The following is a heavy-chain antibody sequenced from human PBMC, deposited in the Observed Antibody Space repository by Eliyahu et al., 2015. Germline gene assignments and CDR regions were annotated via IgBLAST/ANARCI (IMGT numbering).Heavy chain of an antibody. V-gene: IGHV3-30-3*01. J-gene: IGHJ4*02. D-gene: IGHD5-18*01. Sequence: VESGGGVVQPGRSLRLSCAASGFTFSSYAMHWVRQAPGKGLEWVAVISYDGSNKYYADSVKGRFTISRDNSKNTLYLQMNSLRAEDTAVYYCARYTWIQLEGGFDYWGQGTLVTVSS. CDR2: ISYDGSNK. CDR3: ARYTWIQLEGGFDY. CDR1: GFTFSSYA.